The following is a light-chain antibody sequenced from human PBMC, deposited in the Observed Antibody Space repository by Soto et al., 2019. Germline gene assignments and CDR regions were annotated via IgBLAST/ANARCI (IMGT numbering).Light chain of an antibody. J-gene: IGKJ3*01. CDR3: QQLNISPHT. Sequence: DIQMTQSPSFLSASEGDRVTITCRASQGIHTHLAWYQQKPGKAPKLLIDSASTLKSGVPSRFSGSGSGTGFTLTIDSQQPEDFATYYSQQLNISPHTCGPGTKVDIK. CDR1: QGIHTH. V-gene: IGKV1-9*01. CDR2: SAS.